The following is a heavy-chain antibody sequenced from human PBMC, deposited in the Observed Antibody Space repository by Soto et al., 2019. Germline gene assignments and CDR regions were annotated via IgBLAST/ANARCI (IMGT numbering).Heavy chain of an antibody. CDR2: ISPQTGGT. V-gene: IGHV1-2*02. CDR1: GYTFTGYY. Sequence: ASVKVSCKGSGYTFTGYYIHWLRQTPGQGPEWMGEISPQTGGTKYAQKYQGRVTMTRDTSITTVYMELSNLSPDDTAVYYCGRGRSGELVIFYWGQGTLVTVSS. D-gene: IGHD1-26*01. J-gene: IGHJ4*02. CDR3: GRGRSGELVIFY.